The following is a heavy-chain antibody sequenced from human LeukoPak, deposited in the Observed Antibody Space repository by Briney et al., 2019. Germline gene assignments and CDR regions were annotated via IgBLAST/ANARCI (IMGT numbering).Heavy chain of an antibody. J-gene: IGHJ4*02. CDR1: GFTFSNYA. V-gene: IGHV3-23*01. CDR2: ISGSGGST. Sequence: GGSLRLSCAASGFTFSNYAMNWVRQAPGKGLEWVSAISGSGGSTYYADFLKGRFTISRDNSKNTLYLQMNSLRAEDTAVYYCAKEGSTWYYFDYWGQGTLVTVSS. D-gene: IGHD6-13*01. CDR3: AKEGSTWYYFDY.